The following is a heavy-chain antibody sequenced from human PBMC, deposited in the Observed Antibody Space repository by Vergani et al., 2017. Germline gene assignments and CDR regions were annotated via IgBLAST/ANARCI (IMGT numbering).Heavy chain of an antibody. J-gene: IGHJ4*02. V-gene: IGHV4-39*07. CDR2: IYYSGST. CDR3: ARTPLRVLEWERIEYYFDY. CDR1: GGPISSSSYY. Sequence: QLQLQESGPGLVKPSETLSLTCTVSGGPISSSSYYWGWIRQPPGKGLEWIGSIYYSGSTYYNPSLKSRVTISVDTSKNQFSLKLSSVTAADTAVYYCARTPLRVLEWERIEYYFDYWGQGTLVTVSS. D-gene: IGHD3-3*01.